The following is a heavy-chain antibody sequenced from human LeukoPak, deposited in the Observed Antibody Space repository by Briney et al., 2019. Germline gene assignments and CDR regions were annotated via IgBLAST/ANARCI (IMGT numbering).Heavy chain of an antibody. D-gene: IGHD3-10*01. V-gene: IGHV1-46*01. CDR2: INPSGGST. Sequence: VASVKVSCKASGYTFISYYMHWVRQAPGQGLEWMGIINPSGGSTIYAQKFQGRITMTEDTSTDTAYMELSRLRSEDTALYYCATDPRITFARGVKFDYWGQGTLVTVSS. J-gene: IGHJ4*02. CDR1: GYTFISYY. CDR3: ATDPRITFARGVKFDY.